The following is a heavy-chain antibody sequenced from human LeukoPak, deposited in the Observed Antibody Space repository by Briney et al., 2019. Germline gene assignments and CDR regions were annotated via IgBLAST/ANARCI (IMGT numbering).Heavy chain of an antibody. CDR1: GGTFSSYA. V-gene: IGHV1-69*05. CDR2: IIPIFGTA. Sequence: SVKVSCKASGGTFSSYAISWVRQAPGQGLEWMGGIIPIFGTANYAQKFQGRVTIATDESTSTAYMELSSLRSEDTAVYYCARALRGYYDSSGYPYYYYMDVWGKGTTVTVSS. CDR3: ARALRGYYDSSGYPYYYYMDV. D-gene: IGHD3-22*01. J-gene: IGHJ6*03.